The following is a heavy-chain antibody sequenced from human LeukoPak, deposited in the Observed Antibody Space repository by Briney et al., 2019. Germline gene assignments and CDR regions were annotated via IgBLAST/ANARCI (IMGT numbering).Heavy chain of an antibody. D-gene: IGHD3-16*01. J-gene: IGHJ4*02. CDR3: ATSNFGL. CDR1: GYTFTGYY. CDR2: IKADSGGT. Sequence: ASVKLSCKAAGYTFTGYYIHWVRHAPGQGLEWMGWIKADSGGTRNAQQFQGRVTMTRDTSISTAYMELSRLRSDDTAMYYCATSNFGLWGEGTLVTVSS. V-gene: IGHV1-2*02.